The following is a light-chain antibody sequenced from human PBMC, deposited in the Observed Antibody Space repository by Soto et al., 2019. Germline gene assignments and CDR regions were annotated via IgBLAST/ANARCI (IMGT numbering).Light chain of an antibody. Sequence: DIQMTQSPSTLSASVGDRVTITCRASQSISSSLAWYQQKPGKAPKLLIYDASNLESGVPSIVSGRGSGTDVTLTISSLPPDDVATYYCQHYTSYPITFGQGTRLEIK. CDR3: QHYTSYPIT. CDR2: DAS. CDR1: QSISSS. J-gene: IGKJ5*01. V-gene: IGKV1-5*01.